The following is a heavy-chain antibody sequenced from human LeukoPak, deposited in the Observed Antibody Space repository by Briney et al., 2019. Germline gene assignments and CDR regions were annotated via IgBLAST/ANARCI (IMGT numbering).Heavy chain of an antibody. J-gene: IGHJ4*02. CDR3: AKVETAAAATLRGFDY. CDR2: IGGSGGST. D-gene: IGHD6-13*01. CDR1: GFTFSSYA. V-gene: IGHV3-23*01. Sequence: GGSLRLSCAASGFTFSSYAMSWARQAPGKGLEWVSSIGGSGGSTYYADSVKGRFTISRDNSKNTLYLQMNSLRAEDTAVYYCAKVETAAAATLRGFDYWGQGTLATVSS.